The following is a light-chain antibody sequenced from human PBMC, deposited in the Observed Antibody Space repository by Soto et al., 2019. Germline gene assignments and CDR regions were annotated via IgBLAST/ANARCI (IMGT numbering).Light chain of an antibody. J-gene: IGLJ1*01. CDR2: DVS. CDR1: SSDVGGYNY. CDR3: YSYTTSSTYV. Sequence: QSALTQPASVSGSPGQSITISCTGTSSDVGGYNYVSWYQQHPPKAPKLMIYDVSNRPSGVSDRCSGSKSGTTASLTISGHQAEDEADYYCYSYTTSSTYVFCTGTKLTVL. V-gene: IGLV2-14*01.